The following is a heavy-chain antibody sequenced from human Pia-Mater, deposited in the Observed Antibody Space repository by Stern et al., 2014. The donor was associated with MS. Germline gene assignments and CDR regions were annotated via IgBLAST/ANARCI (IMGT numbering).Heavy chain of an antibody. D-gene: IGHD2-8*02. CDR2: VYYSGAT. CDR3: AKHACTGAACPFDL. CDR1: GDSISSYTHY. V-gene: IGHV4-39*01. Sequence: QVQLQESGPGLVKPSETLSLTCAVSGDSISSYTHYWAWIRQPPGKGLEWIGSVYYSGATYYNPSLQSPVTLSVDTSKNHFSLGLNSVTAADTAAYYCAKHACTGAACPFDLWGQGTLVTVSS. J-gene: IGHJ4*02.